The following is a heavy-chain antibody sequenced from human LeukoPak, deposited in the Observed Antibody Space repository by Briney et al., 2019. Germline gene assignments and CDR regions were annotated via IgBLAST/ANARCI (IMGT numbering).Heavy chain of an antibody. CDR3: ARETLIDYYYDSSGYVGAYYFDY. Sequence: GGSLRLSCAASGFTFSSYWMHWVRQAPGKGLEWVSYISSSGSTIYYADSVKGRFTISRDNAKNSLYLQMNSLRAEDTAVYYCARETLIDYYYDSSGYVGAYYFDYWGQGTLVTVSS. J-gene: IGHJ4*02. CDR1: GFTFSSYW. V-gene: IGHV3-48*04. CDR2: ISSSGSTI. D-gene: IGHD3-22*01.